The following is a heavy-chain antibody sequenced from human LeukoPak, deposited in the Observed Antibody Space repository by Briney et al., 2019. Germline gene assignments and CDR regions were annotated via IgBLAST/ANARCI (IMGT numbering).Heavy chain of an antibody. CDR1: GGSISSYY. V-gene: IGHV4-59*12. CDR3: ARGEWSGLKDGFNI. CDR2: IYYRGSS. Sequence: SETLSLTCSVSGGSISSYYGSWIRQTPRKGLEGIGYIYYRGSSDYNPSLKSRATISVTTSKNQFILKLSSLAAADPVLYYCARGEWSGLKDGFNIWGPGTMVTVSS. D-gene: IGHD3-3*01. J-gene: IGHJ3*02.